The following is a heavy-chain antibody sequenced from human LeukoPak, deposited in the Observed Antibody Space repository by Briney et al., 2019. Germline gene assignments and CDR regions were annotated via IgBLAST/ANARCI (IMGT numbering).Heavy chain of an antibody. CDR3: AKRGYGGNSFDY. CDR1: GFTFSSYA. V-gene: IGHV3-23*01. CDR2: ISGSGGST. D-gene: IGHD4-23*01. J-gene: IGHJ4*02. Sequence: GGSLRLSCAASGFTFSSYAMSWVRQAPGKGLEWVSAISGSGGSTYYADSVKGRFTISRDNSKNTQYLQMNSLRAEDTALYYCAKRGYGGNSFDYWGQGTLVTVSS.